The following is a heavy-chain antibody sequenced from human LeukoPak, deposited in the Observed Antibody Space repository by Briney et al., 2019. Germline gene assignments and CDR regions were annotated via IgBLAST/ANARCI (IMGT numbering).Heavy chain of an antibody. V-gene: IGHV3-30*02. CDR2: IRYDGSNK. J-gene: IGHJ4*02. Sequence: PGGSLRLSCAASGFTFSSYGMHWVRQAPGKGLEWVAFIRYDGSNKYHADSVKGRFTISRDNSKNTLYLQMNSLRAEDTAVYYCAKELTPYLHYWGQGTLVTVSS. CDR3: AKELTPYLHY. CDR1: GFTFSSYG. D-gene: IGHD3-10*01.